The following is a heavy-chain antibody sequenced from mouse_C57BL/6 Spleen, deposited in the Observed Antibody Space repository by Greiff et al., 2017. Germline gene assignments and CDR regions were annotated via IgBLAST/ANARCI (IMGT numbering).Heavy chain of an antibody. J-gene: IGHJ4*01. V-gene: IGHV2-5*01. Sequence: VHLVESGPGLVQPSQSLSITCTVSGFSLTSYGVHWVRQSPGKGLEWLGVVWRGGSTGYNAAFMSRLSITTDNSKSQVFFKMNSLQADATAIYYCAKRTAQATYYAMDYWGQGTSVTVSS. CDR2: VWRGGST. CDR3: AKRTAQATYYAMDY. CDR1: GFSLTSYG. D-gene: IGHD3-2*02.